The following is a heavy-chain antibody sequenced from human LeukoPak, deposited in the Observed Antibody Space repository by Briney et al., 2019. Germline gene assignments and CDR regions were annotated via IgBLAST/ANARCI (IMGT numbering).Heavy chain of an antibody. CDR1: GGSISSSNW. D-gene: IGHD3-22*01. CDR3: ARGSYDYYDSSGYYYNWFDP. J-gene: IGHJ5*02. Sequence: SGTLSLTCAVSGGSISSSNWWSWVRQPPGKGLEWIGEINHSGSTNYNPSLKSRVTISVDTSKNQFSLKLSSVTAADTAVYYCARGSYDYYDSSGYYYNWFDPWGQGTLVTVSS. V-gene: IGHV4-4*02. CDR2: INHSGST.